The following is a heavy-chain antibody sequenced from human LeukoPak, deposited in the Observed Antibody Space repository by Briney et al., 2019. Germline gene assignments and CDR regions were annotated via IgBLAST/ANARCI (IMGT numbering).Heavy chain of an antibody. Sequence: GGSLRLSCAASGFTFSSYEMNWVRQAPGKGLEWVSYINSSGSNIYYADSVKGRFTISRDNAKNSLYLQMNSLRAEDTAVYYCAELGITMFGGVWGKGTTVTISS. CDR2: INSSGSNI. V-gene: IGHV3-48*03. CDR1: GFTFSSYE. J-gene: IGHJ6*04. CDR3: AELGITMFGGV. D-gene: IGHD3-10*02.